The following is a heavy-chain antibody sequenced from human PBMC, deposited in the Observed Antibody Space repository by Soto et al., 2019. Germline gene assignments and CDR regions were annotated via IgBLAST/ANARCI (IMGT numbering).Heavy chain of an antibody. Sequence: PSETLSLTCTVSGGSISSSSYYWGWIRQPPGKGLEWIGSIYYSGSTYYNPSLKSRVTISVDTSKNQFSLKLSSVTAADTAVYYCERHYTPLPYYDFWSGPTAHFDYWGQGTMVTVPS. CDR3: ERHYTPLPYYDFWSGPTAHFDY. CDR2: IYYSGST. CDR1: GGSISSSSYY. V-gene: IGHV4-39*01. D-gene: IGHD3-3*01. J-gene: IGHJ4*02.